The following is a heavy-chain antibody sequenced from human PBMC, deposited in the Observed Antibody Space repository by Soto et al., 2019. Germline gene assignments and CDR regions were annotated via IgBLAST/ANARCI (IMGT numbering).Heavy chain of an antibody. CDR1: GGTFSSYT. Sequence: QVQLVQSGAEVKKPGSSVTVSCKASGGTFSSYTISWVRQAPGQGLEWMEGIIPIFGTANYAQKFQGRVTITADESTSTAYMELSSLRSEDTAVYYCARGNHRWLQLWYFDLWGRGTLVTVSS. CDR2: IIPIFGTA. J-gene: IGHJ2*01. CDR3: ARGNHRWLQLWYFDL. V-gene: IGHV1-69*12. D-gene: IGHD5-12*01.